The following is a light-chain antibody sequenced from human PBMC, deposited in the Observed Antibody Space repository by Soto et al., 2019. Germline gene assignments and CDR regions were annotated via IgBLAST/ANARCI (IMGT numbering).Light chain of an antibody. J-gene: IGLJ3*02. CDR3: QAADSRIVV. CDR1: KLWDKY. CDR2: QDN. Sequence: SYELTQPPSVSVSPGQTASITCSGDKLWDKYVCWYQPKPGQSPVLVIYQDNKRPSGIPERFSGSNSGSTATLTISGTQSTDEADYYCQAADSRIVVFGGGTKVTVL. V-gene: IGLV3-1*01.